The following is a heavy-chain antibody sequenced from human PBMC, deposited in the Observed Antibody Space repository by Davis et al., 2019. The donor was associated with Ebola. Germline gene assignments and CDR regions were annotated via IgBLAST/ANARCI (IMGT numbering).Heavy chain of an antibody. CDR3: ARVGVTGHGLPNWFDP. Sequence: MPSETLSLTCTVSGGSISSYYWSWIRQPPGKGLEWIGYIYYSGSTNYNPSLKSRVTISVDTSKNQFSLKLSSMTAADTAVYYCARVGVTGHGLPNWFDPWGQGTLVTVSS. V-gene: IGHV4-59*01. CDR2: IYYSGST. J-gene: IGHJ5*02. CDR1: GGSISSYY. D-gene: IGHD3-16*01.